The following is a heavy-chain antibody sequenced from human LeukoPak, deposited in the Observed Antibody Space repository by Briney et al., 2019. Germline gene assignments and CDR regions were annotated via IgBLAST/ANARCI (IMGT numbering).Heavy chain of an antibody. D-gene: IGHD1-26*01. V-gene: IGHV3-30-3*01. CDR2: ISYDGSNK. J-gene: IGHJ3*02. Sequence: PGRSLRLSCAASGFTFSSYAMHWVRQAPGKGLGWVAVISYDGSNKYYADSVKGRFTISRDNSNNTLYLQMNSLRAEDTAVYYCARVGYSGSYYFAFDIWGQGTMVTVSS. CDR1: GFTFSSYA. CDR3: ARVGYSGSYYFAFDI.